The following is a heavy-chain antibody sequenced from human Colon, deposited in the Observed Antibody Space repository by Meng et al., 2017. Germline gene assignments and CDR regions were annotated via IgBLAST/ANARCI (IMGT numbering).Heavy chain of an antibody. CDR3: AKRQSLAFGGVGGMDV. CDR2: ISGSGVGT. J-gene: IGHJ6*02. Sequence: GESLKISCAASGFTFSSYAMSWVHQAPGKGLEWVSVISGSGVGTYYADSVKGRFTISRDNSKNTLYLQMNSLRAEDTAVYYCAKRQSLAFGGVGGMDVWGQGTTVTVSS. V-gene: IGHV3-23*01. D-gene: IGHD3-16*01. CDR1: GFTFSSYA.